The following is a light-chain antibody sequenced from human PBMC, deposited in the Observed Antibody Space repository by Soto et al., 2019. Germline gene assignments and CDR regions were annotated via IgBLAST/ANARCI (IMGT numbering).Light chain of an antibody. V-gene: IGKV3-15*01. CDR3: RQYNDWPPKRT. Sequence: EVVMTQSPVTLSVSPGERATLSCRASQSITTNLAWYQQKPGQAPRLLIYGASTRATGVPARFSGSGSGTQFPLTISSLQSEDFALYYCRQYNDWPPKRTFGQGTRVDFK. J-gene: IGKJ1*01. CDR2: GAS. CDR1: QSITTN.